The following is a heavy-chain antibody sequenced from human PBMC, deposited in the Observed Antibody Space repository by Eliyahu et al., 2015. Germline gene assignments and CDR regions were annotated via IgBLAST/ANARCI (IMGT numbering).Heavy chain of an antibody. CDR3: VRELSRLFVY. V-gene: IGHV1-69*01. Sequence: QVQLVQSGAEVKKPGSSVKVSCKASGGTFSXNAISWVRQAPGQGLEWMGGIIPIFGTANYAQKFQGRVTITADGSTSIAYMELSSLRSGDTAVYYCVRELSRLFVYWGQGTLVSVSS. J-gene: IGHJ4*02. CDR1: GGTFSXNA. CDR2: IIPIFGTA. D-gene: IGHD3-16*01.